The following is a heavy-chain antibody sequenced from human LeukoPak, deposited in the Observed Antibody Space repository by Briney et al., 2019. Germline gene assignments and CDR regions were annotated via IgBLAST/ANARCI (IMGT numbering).Heavy chain of an antibody. J-gene: IGHJ4*02. CDR2: IKSKTDGGTT. V-gene: IGHV3-15*01. CDR1: GFTFSNAW. Sequence: GGSLRLSCAASGFTFSNAWMSWVRQAPGKGLEWVGRIKSKTDGGTTDYAAPVKGRFTISRDDSKNTLYLQMNSLKTENTAVYYCTTRLRYYGSSGYPGPYPNDYWGQGTLVTVSS. CDR3: TTRLRYYGSSGYPGPYPNDY. D-gene: IGHD3-22*01.